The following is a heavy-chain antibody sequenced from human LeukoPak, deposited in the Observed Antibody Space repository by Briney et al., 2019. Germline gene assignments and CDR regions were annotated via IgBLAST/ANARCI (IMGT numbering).Heavy chain of an antibody. D-gene: IGHD2-2*01. CDR2: ISSSSSTI. Sequence: GGSLRLSCAASGFTFSSYSMNWVRQAPGKGLEWVSYISSSSSTIYYADSVKGRFTISRDNAKNSLYLQMNSLRAEDTAVYYCARVRRHLVVPAAMGAFDIWGQGTMVTVSS. V-gene: IGHV3-48*01. CDR1: GFTFSSYS. CDR3: ARVRRHLVVPAAMGAFDI. J-gene: IGHJ3*02.